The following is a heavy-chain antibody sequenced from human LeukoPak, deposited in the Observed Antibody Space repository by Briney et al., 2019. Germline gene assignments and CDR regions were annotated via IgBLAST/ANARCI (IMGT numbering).Heavy chain of an antibody. J-gene: IGHJ4*02. CDR1: GFIFSSYA. CDR3: AKDYYDSSGYYYLTWYFDY. CDR2: ISGSGGST. D-gene: IGHD3-22*01. Sequence: GGSLRLSCAASGFIFSSYAMSWVRQAPGKGLEWVSAISGSGGSTYYADSVKGRFTIPRDNSKNTLYLQMNSLRDEDTAVYYCAKDYYDSSGYYYLTWYFDYWGQGTLVTVSS. V-gene: IGHV3-23*01.